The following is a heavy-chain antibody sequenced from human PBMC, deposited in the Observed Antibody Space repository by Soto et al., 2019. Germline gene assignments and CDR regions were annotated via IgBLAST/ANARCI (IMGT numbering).Heavy chain of an antibody. CDR2: IIPIFGTA. CDR3: ARDAIEYSSLEDP. CDR1: GGTFSSYA. D-gene: IGHD6-6*01. V-gene: IGHV1-69*06. Sequence: SVKVSCKASGGTFSSYAISWVRPAPGQGLEWMGGIIPIFGTANYAQKFQGRVTITADKSTSTAYMELSSLRSEDTAVYYCARDAIEYSSLEDPWGQGTLVTVS. J-gene: IGHJ5*02.